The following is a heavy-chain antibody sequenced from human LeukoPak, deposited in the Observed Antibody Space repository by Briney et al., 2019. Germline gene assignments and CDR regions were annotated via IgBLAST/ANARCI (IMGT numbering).Heavy chain of an antibody. V-gene: IGHV3-7*01. Sequence: GGSLRLSCAASGFTFSSYWMSWVRQAPGKGLEWVANIKQDGSEKYYVDSVKGRFTISRDNAKNSLYLQMNSLRAEDTAVYYCASLIAVAGLSYYYYYGMDVWGQGTTVTVSS. J-gene: IGHJ6*02. D-gene: IGHD6-19*01. CDR2: IKQDGSEK. CDR1: GFTFSSYW. CDR3: ASLIAVAGLSYYYYYGMDV.